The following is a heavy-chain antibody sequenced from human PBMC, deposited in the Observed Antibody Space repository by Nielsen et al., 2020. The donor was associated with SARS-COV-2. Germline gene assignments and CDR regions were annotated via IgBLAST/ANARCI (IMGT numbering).Heavy chain of an antibody. V-gene: IGHV5-51*01. J-gene: IGHJ6*02. Sequence: GESLKISCKGSGYSFTSYWIGWVRQMPGKGLEWMGIIYPGDSDTRYSPSFQGQVTISADRSISTAYLQWSSLKAADTAVYYCARGGTIFGVVTRMDVWGQGTTVTVSS. CDR1: GYSFTSYW. D-gene: IGHD3-3*01. CDR2: IYPGDSDT. CDR3: ARGGTIFGVVTRMDV.